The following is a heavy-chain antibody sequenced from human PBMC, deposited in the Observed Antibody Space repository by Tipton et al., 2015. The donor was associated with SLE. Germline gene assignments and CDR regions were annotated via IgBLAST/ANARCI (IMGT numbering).Heavy chain of an antibody. D-gene: IGHD6-6*01. J-gene: IGHJ5*02. CDR2: IYTSGST. CDR3: VRGGASSKWLDP. Sequence: TLSLTCTVSGVSISSGNYYWSWIRQPAGKGLEWIGRIYTSGSTKYNPSLKSRVTISVDTSKNQFSLKLSSMTAADTAMYYCVRGGASSKWLDPWGQGTLVTVSS. V-gene: IGHV4-61*02. CDR1: GVSISSGNYY.